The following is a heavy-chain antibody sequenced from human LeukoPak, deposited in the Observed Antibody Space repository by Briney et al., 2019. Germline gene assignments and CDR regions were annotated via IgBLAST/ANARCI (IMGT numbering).Heavy chain of an antibody. CDR3: ARDRHCSSTSCYAPV. V-gene: IGHV3-53*01. CDR1: GFTVSSNY. J-gene: IGHJ4*02. Sequence: GGSLRLSCAASGFTVSSNYMSWVRQAPGKGLEWVSAIYIGGSTYYADSVKGRFTISRDNSKNTLYLQMNSLRAEDTAVYYCARDRHCSSTSCYAPVWGQGTLVTVSS. D-gene: IGHD2-2*01. CDR2: IYIGGST.